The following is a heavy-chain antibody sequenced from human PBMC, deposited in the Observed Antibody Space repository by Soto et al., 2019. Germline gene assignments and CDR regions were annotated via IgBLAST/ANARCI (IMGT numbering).Heavy chain of an antibody. CDR1: GFNFKNYG. CDR3: AKSPAAATLNWFDP. CDR2: ISGSGDST. D-gene: IGHD2-2*01. J-gene: IGHJ5*02. V-gene: IGHV3-23*01. Sequence: GGSLRLSCAASGFNFKNYGVNWVRQAPGKGLEWVAGISGSGDSTYYGDSVKGRFTISRDNSLHTVYLQMDGLRADDTAIYYCAKSPAAATLNWFDPWGQGSLVTVSS.